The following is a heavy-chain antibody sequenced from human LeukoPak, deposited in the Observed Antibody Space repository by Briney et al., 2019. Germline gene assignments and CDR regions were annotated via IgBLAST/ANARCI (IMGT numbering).Heavy chain of an antibody. Sequence: PSETLSLTCAVSGGSISSGGYAWSWIRQPPGKGLEWLGYISYSGNTYYNPSLKSRFTISVDTSKNQFSLKLSSVTAADTAVYYCARVDHYDFWVFPWGQGTLVTVSS. J-gene: IGHJ5*02. CDR2: ISYSGNT. CDR3: ARVDHYDFWVFP. D-gene: IGHD3-3*01. CDR1: GGSISSGGYA. V-gene: IGHV4-30-4*07.